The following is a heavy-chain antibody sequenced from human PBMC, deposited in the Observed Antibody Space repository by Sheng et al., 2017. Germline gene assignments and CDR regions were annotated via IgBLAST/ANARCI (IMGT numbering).Heavy chain of an antibody. Sequence: ESGGGVVQPGRSLRLSCAASGFTFSSYAMHWVRQAPGKGLEWVAVISYDGSNKYYADSVKGRFTISRDNSKNTLYLQMNSLRAEDTAVYYCARDFSAVGSSGYYGAFDIWGQGTMVTVSS. CDR2: ISYDGSNK. CDR3: ARDFSAVGSSGYYGAFDI. V-gene: IGHV3-30*01. D-gene: IGHD3-22*01. CDR1: GFTFSSYA. J-gene: IGHJ3*02.